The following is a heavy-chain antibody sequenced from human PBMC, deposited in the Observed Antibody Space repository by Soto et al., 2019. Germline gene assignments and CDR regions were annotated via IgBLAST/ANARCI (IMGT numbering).Heavy chain of an antibody. Sequence: GGSLRLSCAASGFTFSRYWMSWVRQAPGKGLEWVANIKQDGSEKYYVDSVKGRFTISRDNAKNSLYLQMNSLRAEDTAVYYCARAGVLWFGESYFDYWGQGTLVTVSS. V-gene: IGHV3-7*04. CDR3: ARAGVLWFGESYFDY. D-gene: IGHD3-10*01. CDR1: GFTFSRYW. CDR2: IKQDGSEK. J-gene: IGHJ4*02.